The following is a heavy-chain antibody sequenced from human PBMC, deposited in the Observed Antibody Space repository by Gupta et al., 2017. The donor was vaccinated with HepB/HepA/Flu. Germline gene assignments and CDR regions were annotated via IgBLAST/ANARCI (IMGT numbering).Heavy chain of an antibody. CDR2: INAGNGNT. D-gene: IGHD6-6*01. CDR1: GYTFTSYA. V-gene: IGHV1-3*01. J-gene: IGHJ5*02. Sequence: QVQLVQSGAEVKKPGASVKVSCKASGYTFTSYAMHWVRQAPGQRLEWMGWINAGNGNTKYSQKFQGRVTITRDTSASTAYMELSSLRSEDTAVYYCARSRSYSSSSSWFDPWGQGTLVTVSS. CDR3: ARSRSYSSSSSWFDP.